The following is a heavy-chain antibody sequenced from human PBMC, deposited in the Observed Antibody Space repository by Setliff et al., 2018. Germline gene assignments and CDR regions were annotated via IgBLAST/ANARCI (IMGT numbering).Heavy chain of an antibody. CDR1: GYTFTSNH. J-gene: IGHJ6*03. D-gene: IGHD5-18*01. CDR2: TIPMFGST. V-gene: IGHV1-69*05. Sequence: SVKVSCKASGYTFTSNHVHWGRQAPGQGLEWMGGTIPMFGSTTYAQKFQGRVKIITDESTSTAYMELSSLTSADTAVYHCAREGVDTRSSTDYRYYMDVWGKGTTVTVSS. CDR3: AREGVDTRSSTDYRYYMDV.